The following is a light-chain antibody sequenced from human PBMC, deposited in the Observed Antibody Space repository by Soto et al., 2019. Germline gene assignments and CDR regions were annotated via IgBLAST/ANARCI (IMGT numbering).Light chain of an antibody. J-gene: IGKJ4*01. CDR3: QQYNSYPYT. CDR2: DAS. CDR1: QSISSW. Sequence: DIKMTQSPSTLSASVGDRVTITCRASQSISSWLAWYQQKPGKAPKLLIYDASSLESGVPSRFSGSGSGTEFTLTISSLQPDDFATYYCQQYNSYPYTFGGGTKVEIK. V-gene: IGKV1-5*01.